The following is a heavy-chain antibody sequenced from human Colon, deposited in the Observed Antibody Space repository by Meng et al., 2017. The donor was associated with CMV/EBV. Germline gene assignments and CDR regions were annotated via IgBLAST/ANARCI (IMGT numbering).Heavy chain of an antibody. V-gene: IGHV3-74*03. D-gene: IGHD1/OR15-1a*01. Sequence: WAASGFDFSNYWMHWVRQVPGKGPEWVARIDSDGSFTTYAGSVKGRFAISRDNTENTLYLQMNSLRGEDTAVYYCARLAGTRKAFDYWGQGTLVTVSS. CDR2: IDSDGSFT. CDR3: ARLAGTRKAFDY. J-gene: IGHJ4*02. CDR1: GFDFSNYW.